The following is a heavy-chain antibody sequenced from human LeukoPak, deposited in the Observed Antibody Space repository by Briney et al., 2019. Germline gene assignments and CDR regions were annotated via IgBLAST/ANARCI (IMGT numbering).Heavy chain of an antibody. CDR3: ARDNSRGFDY. V-gene: IGHV3-30-3*01. CDR2: ISYDGSNK. CDR1: GLTFSSYA. Sequence: GGSLRLSCAASGLTFSSYAMHWVRQAPGKRLEWVAVISYDGSNKYYADSVKGRFTISRDNSKNTLYLQMNSLRAEDTAVYYCARDNSRGFDYWGQGTLVTVSS. D-gene: IGHD4-11*01. J-gene: IGHJ4*02.